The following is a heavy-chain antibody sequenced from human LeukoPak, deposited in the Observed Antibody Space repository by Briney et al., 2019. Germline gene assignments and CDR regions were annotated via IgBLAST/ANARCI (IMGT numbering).Heavy chain of an antibody. D-gene: IGHD2-21*02. CDR2: IIPIYNPV. V-gene: IGHV1-69*15. CDR3: AREPLGCGGNCHFDY. CDR1: GGTFSSYA. Sequence: SVKVSCKTSGGTFSSYAFSWMRQAPGQGLEWVGRIIPIYNPVDYTQRFQGRVTITADESTNTVYLELSSLRYDDTAVYYCAREPLGCGGNCHFDYWGQGTLVTVSS. J-gene: IGHJ4*02.